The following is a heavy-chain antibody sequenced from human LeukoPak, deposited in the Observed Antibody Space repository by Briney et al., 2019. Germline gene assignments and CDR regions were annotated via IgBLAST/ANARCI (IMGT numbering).Heavy chain of an antibody. Sequence: SETLSLTCAVYGGSFSGYYWSWIRQPPGKGLEWIGEINHSGSTNYNPSLKSRVTISVDTSKNQFSLKLSSVTTADAAVYYCARVHSLADYYYYGMDVWGQGTTVTVSS. CDR1: GGSFSGYY. CDR2: INHSGST. J-gene: IGHJ6*02. D-gene: IGHD3-3*02. V-gene: IGHV4-34*01. CDR3: ARVHSLADYYYYGMDV.